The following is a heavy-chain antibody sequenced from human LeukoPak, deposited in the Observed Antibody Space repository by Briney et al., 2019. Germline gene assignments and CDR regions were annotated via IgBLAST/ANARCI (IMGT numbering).Heavy chain of an antibody. V-gene: IGHV4-39*01. J-gene: IGHJ6*02. CDR3: ARPGFGSSVRYGVDV. CDR1: GGSISTYY. D-gene: IGHD3-10*01. CDR2: IYYSGST. Sequence: SETLSLTCTVSGGSISTYYWNWIRQPPGKGLEWIGSIYYSGSTYYNPSLKSRVTISVDTSKNQFSLKLSSVTAADTAVYYCARPGFGSSVRYGVDVWGQGTTVTASS.